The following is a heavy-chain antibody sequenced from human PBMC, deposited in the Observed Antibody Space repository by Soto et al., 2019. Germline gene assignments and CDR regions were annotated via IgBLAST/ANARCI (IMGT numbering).Heavy chain of an antibody. CDR2: IYHTGST. CDR1: GGSVTGGGYY. Sequence: SETLSLTCSVSGGSVTGGGYYWSWIRQLPGKGLEWIGYIYHTGSTFYNPSLKSRVTISLDTSKSQFSLKLTSVTTADTAMYYCEASPTRSMFDYWGQGSPVTVST. CDR3: EASPTRSMFDY. V-gene: IGHV4-31*03. J-gene: IGHJ4*02.